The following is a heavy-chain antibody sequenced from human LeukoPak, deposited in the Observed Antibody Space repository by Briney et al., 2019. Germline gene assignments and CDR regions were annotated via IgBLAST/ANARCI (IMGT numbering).Heavy chain of an antibody. D-gene: IGHD1-26*01. V-gene: IGHV3-7*01. CDR2: MNQDGSAK. Sequence: GGSLRLSCAASGFTFSSYWMTWVRQAPGKGLEWVANMNQDGSAKYYVDPVKGRFTISRDNAKNSLYLQMNSLRAEDTAVYYCARVRSYYGGFDYWGQGTLVTVSS. J-gene: IGHJ4*02. CDR3: ARVRSYYGGFDY. CDR1: GFTFSSYW.